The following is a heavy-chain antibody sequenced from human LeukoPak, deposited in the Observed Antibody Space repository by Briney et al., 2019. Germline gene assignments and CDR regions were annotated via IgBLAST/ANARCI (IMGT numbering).Heavy chain of an antibody. V-gene: IGHV3-7*01. J-gene: IGHJ4*02. CDR3: ARLRPALYSSSSSSY. CDR2: IKQDGSER. D-gene: IGHD6-6*01. CDR1: GFTFSSYW. Sequence: GGSLRLSCAASGFTFSSYWMSWVRQAPGKGLEWVANIKQDGSERYYVDPVKGRFTISRDNAKNSLYLQMNSLRAEDTAVYYCARLRPALYSSSSSSYWGQGTLVTVSS.